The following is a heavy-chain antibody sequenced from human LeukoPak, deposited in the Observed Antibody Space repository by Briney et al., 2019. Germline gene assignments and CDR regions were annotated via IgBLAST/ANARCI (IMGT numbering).Heavy chain of an antibody. V-gene: IGHV3-21*01. D-gene: IGHD5-24*01. CDR2: ISSSSSYI. CDR1: GFTFSSYS. Sequence: PGGSLRLSSAASGFTFSSYSMNWVRQAPGKGLEWVSSISSSSSYIYYADSVKGRFTISRDNAKNSLYLQMNSLRAEDTAVYYCARDLDGYNPLWYWGQGTLVTVSS. CDR3: ARDLDGYNPLWY. J-gene: IGHJ4*02.